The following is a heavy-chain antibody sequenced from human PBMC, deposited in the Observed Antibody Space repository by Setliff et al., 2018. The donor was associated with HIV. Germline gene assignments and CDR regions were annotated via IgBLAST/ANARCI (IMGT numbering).Heavy chain of an antibody. CDR1: GYTFTSYY. CDR3: ARGMDYYDTSGYYQYYFDY. Sequence: ASVKVSCKASGYTFTSYYMHWVRQAPGQGLEWIGIINPSGGSTNYAQKVQGWITMTRDTSISTAYMELSRLRSDDTAVYYCARGMDYYDTSGYYQYYFDYWGQGTLVTVSS. J-gene: IGHJ4*02. V-gene: IGHV1-2*04. D-gene: IGHD3-22*01. CDR2: INPSGGST.